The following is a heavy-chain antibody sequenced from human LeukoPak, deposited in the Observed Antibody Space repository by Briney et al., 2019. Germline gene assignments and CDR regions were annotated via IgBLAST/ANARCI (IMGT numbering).Heavy chain of an antibody. D-gene: IGHD2-21*02. CDR1: GFTFSSYW. CDR3: ARSTYCGGDCYPIYYYYYGMDV. CDR2: IKQDGSEK. Sequence: PGGSLRLSCAASGFTFSSYWMSWVRQAPGKGLEWVANIKQDGSEKYYVDSVEGRFTISRDNAKNSLYLQMNSLRAEDTAVYYCARSTYCGGDCYPIYYYYYGMDVWGQGTTVTVSS. J-gene: IGHJ6*02. V-gene: IGHV3-7*01.